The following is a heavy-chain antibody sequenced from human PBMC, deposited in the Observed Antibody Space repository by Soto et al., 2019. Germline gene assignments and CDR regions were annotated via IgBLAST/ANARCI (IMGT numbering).Heavy chain of an antibody. CDR2: SYHSGSS. Sequence: SETLSLTCTVSGGSINSAGHSWGWVRQSPGKGLEWIGYSYHSGSSYYNPSLQSRVTISVDRSKAQFSLRLASVTAADTAFYYCGSVRPSGYVLSWGQGTLVTVSS. J-gene: IGHJ5*02. V-gene: IGHV4-30-2*02. D-gene: IGHD6-25*01. CDR3: GSVRPSGYVLS. CDR1: GGSINSAGHS.